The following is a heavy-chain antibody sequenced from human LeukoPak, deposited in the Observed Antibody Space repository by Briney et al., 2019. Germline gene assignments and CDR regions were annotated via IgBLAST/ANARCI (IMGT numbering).Heavy chain of an antibody. CDR3: ARGYGSGSSGLY. V-gene: IGHV4-61*02. CDR1: GGSISSGSYY. CDR2: IYTSGST. J-gene: IGHJ4*02. Sequence: KSSETLSLTCTVSGGSISSGSYYWSWIRQPAGKGLEWIGRIYTSGSTNYNPSLKSRVTLSIDTSKSQLSFQLTSVTAADTAVYYCARGYGSGSSGLYWGQGTLVTVSS. D-gene: IGHD3-10*01.